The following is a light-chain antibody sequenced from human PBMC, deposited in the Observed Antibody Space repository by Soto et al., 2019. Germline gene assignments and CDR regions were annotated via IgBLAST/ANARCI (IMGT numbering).Light chain of an antibody. V-gene: IGLV1-47*01. Sequence: QSVLTQPPSASGTPGQRVTISCSGSSSNIGINYVYWYQQLPGTAPKLLIYRNNQRPSGVPDRFSGSKSGTSASLAISGLRSEDEADYHCATWDDSLRRPVFGGGTKLTVL. CDR3: ATWDDSLRRPV. J-gene: IGLJ2*01. CDR1: SSNIGINY. CDR2: RNN.